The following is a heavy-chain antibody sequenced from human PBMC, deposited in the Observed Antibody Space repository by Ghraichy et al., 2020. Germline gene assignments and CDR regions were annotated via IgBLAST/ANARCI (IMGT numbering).Heavy chain of an antibody. CDR3: AKDLRSRGDGYNSFDS. CDR2: ISGSGSST. J-gene: IGHJ4*02. V-gene: IGHV3-23*01. Sequence: GGSLRLSCAASGFTFSSYAMNWVRQAPGKGLEWVSIISGSGSSTDYADSVKGRFTISRDNSKNTLYLQMNTLRAEDTAVYYCAKDLRSRGDGYNSFDSWGQGTLVTVSS. D-gene: IGHD5-24*01. CDR1: GFTFSSYA.